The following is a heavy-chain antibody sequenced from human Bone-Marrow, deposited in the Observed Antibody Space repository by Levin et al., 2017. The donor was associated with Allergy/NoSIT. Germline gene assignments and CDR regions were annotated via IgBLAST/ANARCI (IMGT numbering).Heavy chain of an antibody. V-gene: IGHV4-34*01. CDR3: ARGLVVIPTASNWFDP. CDR1: GGSFSGYY. J-gene: IGHJ5*02. Sequence: SQTLSLTCAVHGGSFSGYYWSWIRQPPGKGLEWIGEVNHRGSTKSNPSLKSRVTISVDTSKNQVSLKLSSVTAADTAVYFCARGLVVIPTASNWFDPWGPGTLVTVSS. D-gene: IGHD2-2*01. CDR2: VNHRGST.